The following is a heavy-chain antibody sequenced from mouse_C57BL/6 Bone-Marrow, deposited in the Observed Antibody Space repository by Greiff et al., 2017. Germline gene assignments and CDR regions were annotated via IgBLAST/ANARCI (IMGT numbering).Heavy chain of an antibody. J-gene: IGHJ3*01. CDR2: IDPSDSYT. D-gene: IGHD4-1*01. Sequence: QVQLQQPGAELVMPGASVKLSCKASGYTFTSYWMHWVKQRPGHGLEWIGEIDPSDSYTNYNQKFKGKSTLTVDKSSSTAYMQLSSLTSEDSAVYYCARSWAAWFAYWGQGTLVTVSA. CDR1: GYTFTSYW. V-gene: IGHV1-69*01. CDR3: ARSWAAWFAY.